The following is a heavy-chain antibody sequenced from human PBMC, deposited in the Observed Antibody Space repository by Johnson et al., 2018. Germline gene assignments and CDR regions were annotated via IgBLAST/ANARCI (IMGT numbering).Heavy chain of an antibody. Sequence: EVQLLESGGGLVQPGGSLRLSCAASGFTFGNYWMSWVRQAPGKGLEWVASIKQEGSEKYYVDSVKGRFTISRDNAKNSQYLQMNSLRAEDTAVYYCARDNWNYDYYYGMDVWGQGTTVTVSS. V-gene: IGHV3-7*01. J-gene: IGHJ6*02. CDR3: ARDNWNYDYYYGMDV. CDR1: GFTFGNYW. D-gene: IGHD1-20*01. CDR2: IKQEGSEK.